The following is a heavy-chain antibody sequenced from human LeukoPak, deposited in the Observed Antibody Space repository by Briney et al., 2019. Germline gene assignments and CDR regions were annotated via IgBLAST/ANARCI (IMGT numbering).Heavy chain of an antibody. V-gene: IGHV1-2*06. Sequence: GASVKVSCKASGYTFTGYHMHWVRQAPGQGLEWMGRINPNSGDTNYAQKFQGRVTMTRDTSISTAYMELSRLRSDDTAVYYCARGVSAAAGEFDYWGQGTLVTVSS. CDR1: GYTFTGYH. D-gene: IGHD6-13*01. CDR3: ARGVSAAAGEFDY. CDR2: INPNSGDT. J-gene: IGHJ4*02.